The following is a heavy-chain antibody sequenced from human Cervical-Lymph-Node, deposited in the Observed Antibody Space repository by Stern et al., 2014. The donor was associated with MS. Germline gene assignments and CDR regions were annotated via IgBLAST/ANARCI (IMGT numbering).Heavy chain of an antibody. CDR3: ARSLWFYGMDV. V-gene: IGHV4-31*03. D-gene: IGHD3-10*01. J-gene: IGHJ6*02. Sequence: QVQLQESGPGLVKPSQTLSLTCSVSGDSISSGGYYWSWIRQPPGKGLEWLGYIYHSGSSYYNPSLKSRVTISVDTSKNQFSLKVSSVTAADTAVYYCARSLWFYGMDVWGQGTTVTVSS. CDR1: GDSISSGGYY. CDR2: IYHSGSS.